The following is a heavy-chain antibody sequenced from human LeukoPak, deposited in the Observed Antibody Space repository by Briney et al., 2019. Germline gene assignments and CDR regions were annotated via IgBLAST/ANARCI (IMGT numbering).Heavy chain of an antibody. V-gene: IGHV4-59*01. J-gene: IGHJ5*02. D-gene: IGHD3-10*01. CDR3: VRGPYGSSISNWFDP. Sequence: SETLSLTCTVSGGSISNYYWSWIRQPPGKGLEWIGYIYYSGSTDYSPSLKSRVTISVDTSKNQFSLMLSSVTAADTAVYYCVRGPYGSSISNWFDPWGQGLLVTVSS. CDR2: IYYSGST. CDR1: GGSISNYY.